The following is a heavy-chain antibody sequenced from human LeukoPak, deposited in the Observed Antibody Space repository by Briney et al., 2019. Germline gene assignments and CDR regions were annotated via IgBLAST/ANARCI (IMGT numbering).Heavy chain of an antibody. V-gene: IGHV7-4-1*02. CDR1: GYTLTSYA. D-gene: IGHD6-13*01. Sequence: ASVKVSCKASGYTLTSYAMNWVRQAPGQGLEWMGWINTNTGNPTYAQGFAGRFVFSLDTSVSTAYLQISSLKAEDTAVYYCARVIVEHQLVRWYFDYWGQGTLVTVSS. CDR3: ARVIVEHQLVRWYFDY. J-gene: IGHJ4*02. CDR2: INTNTGNP.